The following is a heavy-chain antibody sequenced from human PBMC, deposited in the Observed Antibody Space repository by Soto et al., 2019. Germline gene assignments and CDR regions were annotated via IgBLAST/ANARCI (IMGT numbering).Heavy chain of an antibody. J-gene: IGHJ4*02. CDR3: ARDHYCSGDTCYLISFDY. CDR2: ISSSGDTI. D-gene: IGHD2-15*01. CDR1: GFSVRSSH. V-gene: IGHV3-48*02. Sequence: GGSLRLSCAASGFSVRSSHMNWVRQAPGKGLEWVSFISSSGDTIHYADSVKGRFTVSRDNAKNSLYLQMNSLRDEDTAVYYCARDHYCSGDTCYLISFDYWGQGTQVTVSS.